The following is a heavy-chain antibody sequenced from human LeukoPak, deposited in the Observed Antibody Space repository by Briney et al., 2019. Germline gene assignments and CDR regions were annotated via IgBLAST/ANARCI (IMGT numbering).Heavy chain of an antibody. D-gene: IGHD2-2*01. J-gene: IGHJ4*02. CDR3: ARGTPYCSSASCYNY. CDR2: MNPNSGNT. V-gene: IGHV1-8*01. Sequence: ASVKVSCKASGYTFSTYDINWVRQAPGQGLEWMGWMNPNSGNTGYAQKFQGRVTMTRDTSISTAYMELSSLRSEDTAVYYCARGTPYCSSASCYNYWGQGTLVTVSS. CDR1: GYTFSTYD.